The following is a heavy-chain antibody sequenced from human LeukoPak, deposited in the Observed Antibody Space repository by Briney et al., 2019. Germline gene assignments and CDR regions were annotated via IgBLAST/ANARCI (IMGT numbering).Heavy chain of an antibody. CDR2: INAGNGNT. V-gene: IGHV1-3*03. J-gene: IGHJ4*02. CDR3: ARRHAGDDSSGQGFDY. Sequence: ASVKVSCKASGYTFTSYAMNWVRQAPGQRLERMGWINAGNGNTKYSQEFQGRVTITRDTSASTAYMELSSLRSEDMAVYYCARRHAGDDSSGQGFDYWGQGTLVTVSS. D-gene: IGHD3-22*01. CDR1: GYTFTSYA.